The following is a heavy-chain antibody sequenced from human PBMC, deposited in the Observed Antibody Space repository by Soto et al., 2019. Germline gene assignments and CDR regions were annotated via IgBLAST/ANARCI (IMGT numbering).Heavy chain of an antibody. J-gene: IGHJ4*02. CDR1: GYTFTSYG. D-gene: IGHD2-15*01. V-gene: IGHV1-18*01. Sequence: ASVKVSCKASGYTFTSYGISWVRQAPGQGLEWMGWISAYNGNTNYAQKLQGRVTMTTDTSTSTAYMELRSLRSDDTAVYYCARDLPPRPRWSDYYFDYWGQGTLVTVSS. CDR3: ARDLPPRPRWSDYYFDY. CDR2: ISAYNGNT.